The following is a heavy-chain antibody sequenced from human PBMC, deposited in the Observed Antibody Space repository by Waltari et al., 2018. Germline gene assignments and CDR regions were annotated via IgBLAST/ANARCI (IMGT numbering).Heavy chain of an antibody. V-gene: IGHV3-74*03. J-gene: IGHJ4*02. CDR2: IRSDEGHN. D-gene: IGHD1-26*01. Sequence: EVHLVESGGGLVQPGGSLTLSCAGSAFTFSDYAFHWVRQSPGKGLEWVSRIRSDEGHNTYGDSLKGRFTISRDNAKNSLYLQMNSLRAEDTALYYCAKDKVLVGGPRSHFDYWGQGTLVTVSS. CDR1: AFTFSDYA. CDR3: AKDKVLVGGPRSHFDY.